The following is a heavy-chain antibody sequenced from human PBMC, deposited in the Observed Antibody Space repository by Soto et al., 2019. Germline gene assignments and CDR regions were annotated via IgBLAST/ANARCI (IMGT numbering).Heavy chain of an antibody. J-gene: IGHJ3*02. CDR3: AKDSITIFGVASGAFDI. V-gene: IGHV1-69*06. D-gene: IGHD3-3*01. CDR1: GGTFSSYA. Sequence: SVKVSCKASGGTFSSYAISWVRQAPGQGLEWMGGIIPIFGTANYAQKFQGRVTITADKSTSTAYMELSSLRSEDTAVYYCAKDSITIFGVASGAFDIWGQGTMVTVSS. CDR2: IIPIFGTA.